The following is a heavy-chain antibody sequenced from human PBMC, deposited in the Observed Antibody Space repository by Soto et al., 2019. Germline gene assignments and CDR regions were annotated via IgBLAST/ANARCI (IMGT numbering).Heavy chain of an antibody. J-gene: IGHJ4*02. CDR1: GGSISSGGYS. D-gene: IGHD6-13*01. CDR2: IYHSGST. Sequence: TLSLTCAVSGGSISSGGYSWSWIRQPPGKGLEWIGYIYHSGSTYYNPSLKSRVTISVDTSKNQFSLKLSSVTAADTAVYYCARRRIAAGGKCFDYWGQGTLVTVSS. V-gene: IGHV4-30-2*01. CDR3: ARRRIAAGGKCFDY.